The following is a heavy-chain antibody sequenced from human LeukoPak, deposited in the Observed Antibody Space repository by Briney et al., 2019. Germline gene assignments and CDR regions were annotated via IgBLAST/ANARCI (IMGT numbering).Heavy chain of an antibody. CDR3: ATPVGFGELYRLDY. D-gene: IGHD3-10*01. CDR1: GFTFSSYG. Sequence: GGSLRLSCAASGFTFSSYGMHWVRQAPGKGLEWVAVISYDGSNKYYADSVKGRFTISRDNSKNTLYLQMNSLRAEDTAVYYCATPVGFGELYRLDYWGQGTLVTVSS. CDR2: ISYDGSNK. V-gene: IGHV3-30*03. J-gene: IGHJ4*02.